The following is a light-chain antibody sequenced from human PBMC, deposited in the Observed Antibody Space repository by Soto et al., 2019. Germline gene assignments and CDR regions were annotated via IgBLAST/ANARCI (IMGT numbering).Light chain of an antibody. Sequence: ETVMTQSPATLSVSPGERATLSCRASQSVNSNLAWYQQKPGQAPRLVIYGASNRAAGIPARFSGSGSGTEFALTISSLQSEDFAVYYCQQYNNWPPLTFGGGTKVEIK. V-gene: IGKV3-15*01. CDR3: QQYNNWPPLT. J-gene: IGKJ4*01. CDR2: GAS. CDR1: QSVNSN.